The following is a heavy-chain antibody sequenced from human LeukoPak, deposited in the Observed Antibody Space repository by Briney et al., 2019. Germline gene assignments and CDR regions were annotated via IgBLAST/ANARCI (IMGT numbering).Heavy chain of an antibody. V-gene: IGHV4-61*02. CDR1: GGSISSGSYY. Sequence: PSQTLSLTCTVSGGSISSGSYYWSWIRQPAGKGLEWIGRIYTSGSTNYNPSLKSRVTISVDTSKNQFSLKLGSVTAADTAVYYCARLKRVGCSSTSCYLNYFDYWGQGTLVTVSS. J-gene: IGHJ4*02. CDR2: IYTSGST. D-gene: IGHD2-2*01. CDR3: ARLKRVGCSSTSCYLNYFDY.